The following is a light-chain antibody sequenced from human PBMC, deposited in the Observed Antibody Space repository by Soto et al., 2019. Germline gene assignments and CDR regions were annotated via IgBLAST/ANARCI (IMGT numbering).Light chain of an antibody. V-gene: IGKV3-20*01. CDR3: QQYGSAPRT. Sequence: EIVLTQSTAPLSVSPGERATLSCRASQSIGSKLAWYQQKPGQAPRLLIYAASSRATGIPDRFSGSGSGTDFTLTISRLEPEDVAVYYCQQYGSAPRTLGQGTKVDI. CDR2: AAS. CDR1: QSIGSK. J-gene: IGKJ1*01.